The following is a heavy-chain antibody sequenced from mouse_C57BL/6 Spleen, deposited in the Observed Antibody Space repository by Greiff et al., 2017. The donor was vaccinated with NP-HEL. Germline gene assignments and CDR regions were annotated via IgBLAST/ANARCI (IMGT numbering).Heavy chain of an antibody. CDR3: AYYSNYYFMDD. CDR2: IDPSGSYT. CDR1: GYTFTSYW. Sequence: QVQLQQPGAELVKPGASVKLSCKASGYTFTSYWMQWVKQRPEQGLEWIGAIDPSGSYTNYHQKVKGKATFSVDTTYNTAYMQLSRLTSEDSAVYYCAYYSNYYFMDDWGQGTSVTVSS. D-gene: IGHD2-5*01. V-gene: IGHV1-50*01. J-gene: IGHJ4*01.